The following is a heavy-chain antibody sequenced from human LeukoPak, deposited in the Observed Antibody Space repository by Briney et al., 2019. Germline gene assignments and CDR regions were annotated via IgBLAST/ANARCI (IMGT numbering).Heavy chain of an antibody. CDR3: ARVPVEMATILVGYVDY. CDR1: GYTFTSYG. Sequence: ASVKVSCKASGYTFTSYGISWVRQAPGQGLEWMGWISAYNGNTNYAQKLQGRVTMTTDTSTSTAYMELRSLRSDDTAVYYCARVPVEMATILVGYVDYWGQGTLVTVYS. D-gene: IGHD5-24*01. V-gene: IGHV1-18*01. CDR2: ISAYNGNT. J-gene: IGHJ4*02.